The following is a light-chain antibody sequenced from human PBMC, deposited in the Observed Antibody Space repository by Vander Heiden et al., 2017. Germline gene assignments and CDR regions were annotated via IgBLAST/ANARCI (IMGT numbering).Light chain of an antibody. CDR1: KLGDKY. Sequence: SYELTQPPPVSVSPGQTASITCSGDKLGDKYACWYQQKPGQSPVLVIYHDSKRPSGIPDRFSGSNSGNTATLTISGTQAMDEADYYCQAWDSSLVVFGGGTKLTVL. CDR2: HDS. CDR3: QAWDSSLVV. V-gene: IGLV3-1*01. J-gene: IGLJ2*01.